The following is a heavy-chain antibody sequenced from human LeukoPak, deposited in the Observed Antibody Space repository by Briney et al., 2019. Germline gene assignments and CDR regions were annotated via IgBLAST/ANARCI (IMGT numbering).Heavy chain of an antibody. J-gene: IGHJ4*02. Sequence: GGSLRLSCAASGFTFSSYAMHWVRQAPGKGLEWVAVISYDGSNKYYADSVKGRFTISRDNSKNTLYLQMNSLRAEDTAAYYCASGGMVSSYDYWGQGTLVTVSS. CDR3: ASGGMVSSYDY. V-gene: IGHV3-30-3*01. CDR2: ISYDGSNK. CDR1: GFTFSSYA. D-gene: IGHD3-16*01.